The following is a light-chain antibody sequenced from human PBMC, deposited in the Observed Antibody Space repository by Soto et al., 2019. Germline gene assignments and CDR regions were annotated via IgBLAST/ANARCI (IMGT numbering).Light chain of an antibody. CDR3: AAWDDSLNGVL. J-gene: IGLJ2*01. CDR2: NSN. CDR1: SSNIGSNT. Sequence: QSVLTQPPSASGTPGQRVTISCSGSSSNIGSNTVNWYQQLPGTAPKLLIYNSNQRPSGVPDRFSGSQSGTSASLAISVLQSEDEADYYCAAWDDSLNGVLFGGGTKLTVL. V-gene: IGLV1-44*01.